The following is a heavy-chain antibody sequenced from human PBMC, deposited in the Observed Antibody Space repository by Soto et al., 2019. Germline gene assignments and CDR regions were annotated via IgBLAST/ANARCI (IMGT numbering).Heavy chain of an antibody. CDR3: ARTPIRKGSEQTTYYYYGMDV. J-gene: IGHJ6*02. D-gene: IGHD1-1*01. V-gene: IGHV3-30-3*01. Sequence: GGSLRLSCAASGFTFSSYAMHWVRQAPGKGLEWVAVISYDGSNKYYADSVKGRFTISRDNSKNTLYLQMNSLRAEDTAVDYCARTPIRKGSEQTTYYYYGMDVWGQGTTVTVSS. CDR1: GFTFSSYA. CDR2: ISYDGSNK.